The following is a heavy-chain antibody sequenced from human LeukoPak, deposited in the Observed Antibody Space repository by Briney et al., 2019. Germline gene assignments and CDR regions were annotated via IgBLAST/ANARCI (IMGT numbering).Heavy chain of an antibody. CDR2: INHSGST. CDR3: AGRIAAAGTLFDY. V-gene: IGHV4-34*01. CDR1: GGSISGYY. J-gene: IGHJ4*02. Sequence: SETLSLTCTVSGGSISGYYWSWIRQPPGKGLEWIGEINHSGSTNYNPSLKSRVTISVDTSKNQFSLKLSSVTAADTAVYYCAGRIAAAGTLFDYWGQGTLVTVSS. D-gene: IGHD6-13*01.